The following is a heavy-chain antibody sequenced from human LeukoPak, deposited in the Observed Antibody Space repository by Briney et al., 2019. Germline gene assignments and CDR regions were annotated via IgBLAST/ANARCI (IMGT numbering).Heavy chain of an antibody. Sequence: KPSETLSLTCTVSGGSISSSSYYWGWIRQPPGKGLEWIGSIYYSGSTYYNPSLKSRVTISVDTSKNQFSLKLSSVTAADTAVYYCARGTLYGDSSVFDYWGQGTLVTVSS. CDR1: GGSISSSSYY. CDR2: IYYSGST. J-gene: IGHJ4*02. V-gene: IGHV4-39*01. CDR3: ARGTLYGDSSVFDY. D-gene: IGHD4-17*01.